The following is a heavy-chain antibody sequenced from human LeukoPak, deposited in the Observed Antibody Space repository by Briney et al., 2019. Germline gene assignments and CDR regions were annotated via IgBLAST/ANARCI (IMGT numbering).Heavy chain of an antibody. CDR3: AGASRWGYYFDY. CDR1: GGSFSGYY. CDR2: INHSGST. D-gene: IGHD1-26*01. Sequence: SETLSLTCAVYGGSFSGYYWSWIRQPPGKGLEWIGEINHSGSTNYNPSLKSRVTISVDTTKNQFSLRLSSVTAADTAVYYCAGASRWGYYFDYWGQGTLVTVSS. J-gene: IGHJ4*02. V-gene: IGHV4-34*01.